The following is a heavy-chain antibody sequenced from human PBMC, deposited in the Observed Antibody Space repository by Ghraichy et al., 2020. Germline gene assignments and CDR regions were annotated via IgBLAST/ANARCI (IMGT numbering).Heavy chain of an antibody. V-gene: IGHV4-59*01. CDR3: ASLGITGTTWFDP. CDR2: VYYSGNT. CDR1: GGSLTGYY. D-gene: IGHD1-7*01. J-gene: IGHJ5*02. Sequence: SQTLSLTCTVSGGSLTGYYWSWLRQSPEKGLECIGYVYYSGNTNYNPSLRSRVTISVDTSKNQFSLKLSSVTAADTAVYYCASLGITGTTWFDPWGQGTLVTVSS.